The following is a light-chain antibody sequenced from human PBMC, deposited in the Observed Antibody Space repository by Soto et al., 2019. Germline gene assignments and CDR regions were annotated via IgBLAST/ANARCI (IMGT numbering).Light chain of an antibody. V-gene: IGKV1-39*01. CDR1: QSISSY. CDR2: AAS. CDR3: QQGYSTPNT. J-gene: IGKJ5*01. Sequence: DIQMTQSPSSLSASVGDRVTITCRASQSISSYLNWYQQKPGKAPKVLIYAASSLQRGVPSRFSGSGSGTEFTLTISSLQPEDFATYYCQQGYSTPNTFGQGTRLEIK.